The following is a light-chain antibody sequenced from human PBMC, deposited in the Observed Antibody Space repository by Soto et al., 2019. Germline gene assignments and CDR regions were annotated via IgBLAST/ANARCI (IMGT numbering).Light chain of an antibody. CDR2: GAS. Sequence: EIVMTQSPATLSVSPGERATLSCRASQNVSSNLAWFQQKPGQAPRLLISGASTRATGIPARFSGSGSGTEFSLTISSLQSEDFAVYYCHQYNNWPLTFGGGTKVEIK. CDR3: HQYNNWPLT. J-gene: IGKJ4*01. V-gene: IGKV3-15*01. CDR1: QNVSSN.